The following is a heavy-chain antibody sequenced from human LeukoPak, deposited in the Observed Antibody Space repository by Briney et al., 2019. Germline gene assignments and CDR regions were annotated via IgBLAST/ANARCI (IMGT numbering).Heavy chain of an antibody. CDR1: GYTFTSYD. CDR2: MNPNSGNT. Sequence: ASVKVSCKASGYTFTSYDINWVRQATGQGLEWMGWMNPNSGNTGYAQKFQGRVTMTRNTSISTVYMELSSLRSEDTAVYFCARVNCSGGSCYSDFDYWGQGTLVTVSS. D-gene: IGHD2-15*01. CDR3: ARVNCSGGSCYSDFDY. V-gene: IGHV1-8*02. J-gene: IGHJ4*02.